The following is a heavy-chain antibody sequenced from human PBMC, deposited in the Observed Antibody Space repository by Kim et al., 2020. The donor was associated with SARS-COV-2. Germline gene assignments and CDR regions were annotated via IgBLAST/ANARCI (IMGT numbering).Heavy chain of an antibody. CDR1: GYSFTTYW. J-gene: IGHJ4*02. D-gene: IGHD3-16*01. V-gene: IGHV5-51*01. CDR2: IYPGDSDT. Sequence: GESLKISCKGSGYSFTTYWIGWVRQMPGKGLEWMGIIYPGDSDTRYSPSFQGQVTISADKSITTAYLQWTSLKSSDTAMYYCARVMRPIIQTNYVGTYYFDYWGQGTLVTVSS. CDR3: ARVMRPIIQTNYVGTYYFDY.